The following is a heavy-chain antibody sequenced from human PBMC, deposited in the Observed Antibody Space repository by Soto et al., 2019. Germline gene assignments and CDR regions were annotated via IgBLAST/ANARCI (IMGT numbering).Heavy chain of an antibody. CDR3: AKGLSSAALHWAVSIYGMDV. D-gene: IGHD2-2*01. V-gene: IGHV3-7*03. CDR2: MKEDGSEI. Sequence: PGGSLRLSCAASGFTFSNYWMSWVRQAPGKGLEWVANMKEDGSEIYYVESVKGRFTISRDNSKNSLYLQMNSLRAEDTAVYYCAKGLSSAALHWAVSIYGMDVWGQGTTVTVSS. J-gene: IGHJ6*02. CDR1: GFTFSNYW.